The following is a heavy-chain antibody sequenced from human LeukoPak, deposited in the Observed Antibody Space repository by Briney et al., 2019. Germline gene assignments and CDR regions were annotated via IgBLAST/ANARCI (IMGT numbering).Heavy chain of an antibody. CDR3: ARGGAARPDY. J-gene: IGHJ4*02. CDR1: GFIFSNYG. V-gene: IGHV3-48*01. Sequence: PGGSLRLSCTASGFIFSNYGMXXXRQAPGKGLEWVAYXGXNXKSIDYAXSVXGRFTXXXXNAQNSLFLQMNSLRAEDTAVYYCARGGAARPDYWGQGTMVTVSS. D-gene: IGHD6-6*01. CDR2: XGXNXKSI.